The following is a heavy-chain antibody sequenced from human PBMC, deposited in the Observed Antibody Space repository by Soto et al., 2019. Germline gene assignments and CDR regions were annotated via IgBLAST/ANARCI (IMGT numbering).Heavy chain of an antibody. CDR2: IYYSGST. CDR1: GGSISSSSYY. J-gene: IGHJ3*02. D-gene: IGHD3-16*01. CDR3: ARQIQNRREGGAFDI. V-gene: IGHV4-39*01. Sequence: SETLSLTCTVSGGSISSSSYYWGWIRQPPGKGLEWIGSIYYSGSTYYNPSLKSRVTISVDTSKNQFSLKLSSVTAADTAVYYCARQIQNRREGGAFDIWGQGTMVTVSS.